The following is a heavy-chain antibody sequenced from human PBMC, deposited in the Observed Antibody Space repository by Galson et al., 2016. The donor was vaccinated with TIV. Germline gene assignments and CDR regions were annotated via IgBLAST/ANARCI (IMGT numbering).Heavy chain of an antibody. V-gene: IGHV3-15*01. J-gene: IGHJ5*02. CDR3: ATWDYHDNWFHP. CDR2: IKNKIDGGTT. CDR1: GFTFSNAW. D-gene: IGHD1-7*01. Sequence: SLRLSCAASGFTFSNAWMNWFRQAPGMGLEWVGRIKNKIDGGTTYYGAPVKGRSTISRDDSKSTVYLQMNSLNRADSGVYYWATWDYHDNWFHPWGQGTLVTVSS.